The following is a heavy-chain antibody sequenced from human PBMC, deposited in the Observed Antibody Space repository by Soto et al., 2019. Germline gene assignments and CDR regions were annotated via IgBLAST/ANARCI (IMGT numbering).Heavy chain of an antibody. D-gene: IGHD6-13*01. CDR1: RFTFSTYS. Sequence: GGSLRLSCAASRFTFSTYSMNWVRQAPGKGLEWVSSISSGSSYIYYADSVKGRFTISRDNAKNSLYLQMNSLRAEDTAVYYCARGSLSSSWYADYWGQGTLVTVSS. CDR2: ISSGSSYI. J-gene: IGHJ4*02. CDR3: ARGSLSSSWYADY. V-gene: IGHV3-21*06.